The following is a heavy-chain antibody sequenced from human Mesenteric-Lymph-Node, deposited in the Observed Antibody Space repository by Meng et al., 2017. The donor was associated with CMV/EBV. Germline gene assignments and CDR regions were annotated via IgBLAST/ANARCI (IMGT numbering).Heavy chain of an antibody. Sequence: ASVKVSCKASGYTFTNYYLHWVRQAPGQGLEWVGWNNPRSGTTDYAPKFQGRVTMTRDTSKNQFSLKLSSVTAADTAVYYCARELGYCSSTSCPPDGMDVWGQGTTVTVSS. J-gene: IGHJ6*02. CDR3: ARELGYCSSTSCPPDGMDV. D-gene: IGHD2-2*01. CDR1: GYTFTNYY. V-gene: IGHV1-2*02. CDR2: NNPRSGTT.